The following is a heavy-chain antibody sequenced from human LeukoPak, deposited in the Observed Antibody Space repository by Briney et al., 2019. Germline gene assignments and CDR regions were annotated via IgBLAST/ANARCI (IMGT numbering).Heavy chain of an antibody. CDR2: ISGSGGST. CDR3: AKDSGDYTFDY. V-gene: IGHV3-23*01. J-gene: IGHJ4*02. CDR1: GFTFSSYA. D-gene: IGHD2-21*02. Sequence: RGSLRLSCAAPGFTFSSYAMSWVRQAPGKGLEWVSAISGSGGSTYYADSVKGRFTISRDNSKNTLYLQMNSLRAEDTAVYYCAKDSGDYTFDYWGQGTLVTVSS.